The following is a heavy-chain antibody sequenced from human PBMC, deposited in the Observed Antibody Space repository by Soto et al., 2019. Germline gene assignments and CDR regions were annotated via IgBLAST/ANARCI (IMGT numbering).Heavy chain of an antibody. CDR1: GGSISSGGYS. CDR2: IYHCWYT. J-gene: IGHJ4*02. CDR3: ARGQTATTSRSFDY. V-gene: IGHV4-30-2*01. D-gene: IGHD6-25*01. Sequence: SETLSLTCAVSGGSISSGGYSWSWIRQPPPRRLPWLWHIYHCWYTYYNPSLTSRFIMSVDTSRNQFSLNLNSAPAADTALYYSARGQTATTSRSFDYWGQGTLVTVSS.